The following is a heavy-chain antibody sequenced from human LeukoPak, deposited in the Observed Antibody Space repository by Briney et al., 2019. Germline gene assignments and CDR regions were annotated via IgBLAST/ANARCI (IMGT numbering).Heavy chain of an antibody. V-gene: IGHV3-21*01. D-gene: IGHD1-1*01. CDR1: GFTFSSYN. Sequence: GGSLRLSCAASGFTFSSYNMNWVRQAPGKGLEWVSSITSSSSSIYYEDSVKGRFTISRDNAKNSLYLQMNSLRAEDTAVYYCATSRTFEYWGQGTLVTVSS. CDR2: ITSSSSSI. CDR3: ATSRTFEY. J-gene: IGHJ4*02.